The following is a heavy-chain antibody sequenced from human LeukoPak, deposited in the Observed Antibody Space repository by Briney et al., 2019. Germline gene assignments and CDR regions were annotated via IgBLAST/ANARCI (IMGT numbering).Heavy chain of an antibody. CDR1: GFTFSSYE. V-gene: IGHV3-20*04. CDR2: INWNGGST. CDR3: ARGRRILTGYYPLDY. Sequence: GGSLRLSCAASGFTFSSYEMNWVRQAPGKGLEWVSGINWNGGSTGYADSVKGRFTISRDNAKNSLYLQMNSLRAEDTALYYCARGRRILTGYYPLDYWGQGTLVTVSS. J-gene: IGHJ4*02. D-gene: IGHD3-9*01.